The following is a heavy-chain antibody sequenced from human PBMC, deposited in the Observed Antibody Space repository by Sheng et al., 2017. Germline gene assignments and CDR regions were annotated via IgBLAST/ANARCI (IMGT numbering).Heavy chain of an antibody. CDR1: GYNFTSYD. CDR3: ARGGYYLFNWFFDL. Sequence: QVQLVQSGAEVKKPGASVKVSCKASGYNFTSYDINWVRQATGQGLEWMGWMNPNSGNTEYAQKFQGRVTITRNTSISTAYMELSSLRYEDTAVYYCARGGYYLFNWFFDLWGRGTLVTVSS. J-gene: IGHJ2*01. D-gene: IGHD3-22*01. V-gene: IGHV1-8*03. CDR2: MNPNSGNT.